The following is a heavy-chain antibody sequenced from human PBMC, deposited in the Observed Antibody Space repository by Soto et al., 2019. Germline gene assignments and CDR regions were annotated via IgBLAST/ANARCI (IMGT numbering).Heavy chain of an antibody. J-gene: IGHJ3*02. D-gene: IGHD3-22*01. CDR3: ARRAARYYYDSSGYRSAFDI. CDR2: IYPAESDT. V-gene: IGHV5-51*01. Sequence: LGESLKISCRVSGYTFTTYWIGWVRQMPGKGLEWMGIIYPAESDTRYSPSFQGQVTVSADKSISTAYLQWSSLKASDTAMYYCARRAARYYYDSSGYRSAFDIWGQGTMVTVSS. CDR1: GYTFTTYW.